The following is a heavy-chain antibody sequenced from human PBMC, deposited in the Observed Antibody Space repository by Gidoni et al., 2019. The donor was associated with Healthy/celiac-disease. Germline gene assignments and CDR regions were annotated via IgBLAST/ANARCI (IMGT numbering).Heavy chain of an antibody. D-gene: IGHD2-2*03. J-gene: IGHJ6*02. V-gene: IGHV3-30*04. Sequence: QVQLVESGGGVVQPGRSLRLSCAASGFTFSSYAMHWVRQAPGKGLEWVAVISYEGSNKYYADSVKGRFTISRDNSKNTLYLQMNSLRAEDTAVYYCARDRKMDIVVVPAAARLGMDVWGQGTTVTVSS. CDR3: ARDRKMDIVVVPAAARLGMDV. CDR1: GFTFSSYA. CDR2: ISYEGSNK.